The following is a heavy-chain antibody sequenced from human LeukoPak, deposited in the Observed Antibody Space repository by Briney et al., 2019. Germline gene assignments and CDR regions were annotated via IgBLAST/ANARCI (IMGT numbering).Heavy chain of an antibody. CDR1: VFTFSSYS. J-gene: IGHJ4*02. CDR2: IGVSGGST. Sequence: GGSLRLSCAASVFTFSSYSMTWVRQVSGKGLEWVSVIGVSGGSTYADSVKGRFTLSRDNSKNTLYLQMNSLRAEDTAVYYCARAAGYNWRYYFEYWGQGALVTVSS. D-gene: IGHD5-24*01. CDR3: ARAAGYNWRYYFEY. V-gene: IGHV3-23*01.